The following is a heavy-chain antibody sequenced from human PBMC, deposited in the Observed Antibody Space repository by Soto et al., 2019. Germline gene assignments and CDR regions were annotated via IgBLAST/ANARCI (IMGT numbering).Heavy chain of an antibody. V-gene: IGHV3-48*02. D-gene: IGHD2-15*01. CDR1: GFTFTRHN. CDR3: ARADIEVVVDATPLYYYGMDV. J-gene: IGHJ6*02. Sequence: GGSLRLSCAASGFTFTRHNMNWVRQAPGKGLEWVSYISSGSSIIYYADSVMGRFTISRDNAKNSLYLQMNSLRDEDTAVYYCARADIEVVVDATPLYYYGMDVWGQGTTVTVSS. CDR2: ISSGSSII.